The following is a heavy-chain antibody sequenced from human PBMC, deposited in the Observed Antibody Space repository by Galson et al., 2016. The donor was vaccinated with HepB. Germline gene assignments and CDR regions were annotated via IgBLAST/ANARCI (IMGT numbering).Heavy chain of an antibody. Sequence: QSGAEVKKPGESLKISCKGSGYSFTNYWIGWVRQMPGKGLEWMGIIYPGDSDTRYSPSFQGQVTISADKSISIAYLQWSSLKASDTAMYYCARSHCSGGSCYDYYYYGMDVWGQGTTVTVSS. J-gene: IGHJ6*02. V-gene: IGHV5-51*01. CDR2: IYPGDSDT. D-gene: IGHD2-15*01. CDR3: ARSHCSGGSCYDYYYYGMDV. CDR1: GYSFTNYW.